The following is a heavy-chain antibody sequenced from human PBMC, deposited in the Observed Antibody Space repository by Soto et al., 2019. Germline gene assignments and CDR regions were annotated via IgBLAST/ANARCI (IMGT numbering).Heavy chain of an antibody. D-gene: IGHD3-10*01. Sequence: QVQLVESGGGVVQPGRSLRLSCAASGFPFTTYGMHWVREGPGKGLEWVAVISYDGSNKYYADSVKGRFTISRDKYKNTLYLQMKSLRPEDTALYYCVGGQYYFDYRGQGTLVTVSS. CDR2: ISYDGSNK. CDR3: VGGQYYFDY. J-gene: IGHJ4*02. CDR1: GFPFTTYG. V-gene: IGHV3-30*03.